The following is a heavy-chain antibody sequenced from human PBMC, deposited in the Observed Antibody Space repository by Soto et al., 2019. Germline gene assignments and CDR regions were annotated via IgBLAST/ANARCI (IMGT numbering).Heavy chain of an antibody. D-gene: IGHD1-26*01. Sequence: SVKVSFKASGFTFTSSAVQWVRQACGQRLEWIGWIVVGSGNTNYAQKFQERVTITRDMSTSTAYMELSSLRSEDTAVYYCAAGREPEYYFDYWGQGTLVTVSS. CDR3: AAGREPEYYFDY. J-gene: IGHJ4*02. CDR2: IVVGSGNT. V-gene: IGHV1-58*01. CDR1: GFTFTSSA.